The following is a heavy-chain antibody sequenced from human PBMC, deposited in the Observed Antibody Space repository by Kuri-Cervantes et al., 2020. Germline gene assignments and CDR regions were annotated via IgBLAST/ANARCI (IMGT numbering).Heavy chain of an antibody. CDR2: ISSSSSYI. Sequence: GESLKISCAASGFTFSSYSMNWVRQAPGKGLEWVSSISSSSSYIYNADSVKGRFTISRDNAKNSLYLQMNSLRAEDTALYYCAKGGGSSGWYRADYDYWGQGTLVTVSS. V-gene: IGHV3-21*04. J-gene: IGHJ4*02. CDR3: AKGGGSSGWYRADYDY. CDR1: GFTFSSYS. D-gene: IGHD6-19*01.